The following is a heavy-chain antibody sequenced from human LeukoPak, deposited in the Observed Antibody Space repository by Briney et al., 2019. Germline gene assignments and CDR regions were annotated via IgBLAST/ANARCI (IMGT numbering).Heavy chain of an antibody. J-gene: IGHJ4*02. CDR3: ARGTDMTKIAGHYSFDQ. V-gene: IGHV4-59*10. CDR2: IYSSGTF. CDR1: GGSFSGYY. D-gene: IGHD1-1*01. Sequence: SETLSLTCAVYGGSFSGYYWTWMQQPAGRGLEWIGRIYSSGTFYPNPSLESRVTISLDASNNQFSLKLTSVTAADTAVYYCARGTDMTKIAGHYSFDQWGRGTLVSVSS.